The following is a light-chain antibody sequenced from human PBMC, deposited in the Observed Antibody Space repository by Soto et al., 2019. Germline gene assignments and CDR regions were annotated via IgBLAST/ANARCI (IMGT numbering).Light chain of an antibody. Sequence: DVQMTLSLSTVSAYIGDRVTITCRASQSISRWLAWYQQKPGKAPKVLIWDASSLQRGVPSRFSGSGSGTEFTLTISSLQPDDFATYYCQQYNGYSTWTFCHVSNVAIK. CDR2: DAS. V-gene: IGKV1-5*01. J-gene: IGKJ1*01. CDR3: QQYNGYSTWT. CDR1: QSISRW.